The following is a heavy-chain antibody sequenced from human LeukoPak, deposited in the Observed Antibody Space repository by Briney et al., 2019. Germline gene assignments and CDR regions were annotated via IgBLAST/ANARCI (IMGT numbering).Heavy chain of an antibody. D-gene: IGHD3-10*01. CDR2: IYYSGST. J-gene: IGHJ6*02. Sequence: PSETLSLTCTVSGGSISSGGYYWSWIRQHPGKGLEWIGYIYYSGSTYYNPSLKSRVTISVDTSKNQFSLKLSSVTAADTAVYYCARAATMVRGVTPPLYYYYGMDVWGQGTTVTVSS. CDR3: ARAATMVRGVTPPLYYYYGMDV. V-gene: IGHV4-31*03. CDR1: GGSISSGGYY.